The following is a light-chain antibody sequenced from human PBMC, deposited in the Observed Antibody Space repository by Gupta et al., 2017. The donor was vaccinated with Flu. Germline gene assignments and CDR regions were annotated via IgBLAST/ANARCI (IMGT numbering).Light chain of an antibody. CDR1: QSISSY. J-gene: IGKJ4*01. CDR2: AAS. CDR3: QQSYSTPLT. V-gene: IGKV1-39*01. Sequence: DIQMTQSSYSQSASVGDRVTITCRASQSISSYLNWYQQKPGKAPKLLIYAASSLQSGVPSRFCGSGSWTDFTLTISSLQPEEFATYYCQQSYSTPLTFGGGTKVEIK.